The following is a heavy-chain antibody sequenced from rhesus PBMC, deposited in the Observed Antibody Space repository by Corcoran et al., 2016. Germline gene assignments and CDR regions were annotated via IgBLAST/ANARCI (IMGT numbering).Heavy chain of an antibody. D-gene: IGHD1-44*02. V-gene: IGHV4S9*01. Sequence: QVQLQESGPGLVKPSETLSLTCAVSGGSISDNYYWNWIRQPPGKGLEWIGNISGISANPYNNPTLNSRVTISKDTSKNQFFLNLRSVTAADTAVYFCARVPGSYTDYWGQGVLVTVSS. CDR3: ARVPGSYTDY. CDR1: GGSISDNYY. CDR2: ISGISANP. J-gene: IGHJ4*01.